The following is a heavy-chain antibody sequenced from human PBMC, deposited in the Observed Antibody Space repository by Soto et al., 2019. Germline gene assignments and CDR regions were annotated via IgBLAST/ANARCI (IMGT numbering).Heavy chain of an antibody. Sequence: PSETLSLTCSVSGGSINSYWWSWIRQPAGKGLEWIGRVYSSGTTDYNPSLNSRATMSVETSKNQFSLKLTSVTAADTAVYYCARDIGSYAYAEGYCGQGIQVTVSS. D-gene: IGHD2-2*01. CDR2: VYSSGTT. J-gene: IGHJ4*02. CDR3: ARDIGSYAYAEGY. V-gene: IGHV4-4*07. CDR1: GGSINSYW.